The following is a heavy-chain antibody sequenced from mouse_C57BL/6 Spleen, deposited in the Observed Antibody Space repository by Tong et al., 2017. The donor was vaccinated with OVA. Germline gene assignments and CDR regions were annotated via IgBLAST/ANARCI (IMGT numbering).Heavy chain of an antibody. V-gene: IGHV1-39*01. CDR2: INPNYGTT. Sequence: EVQLQESGPELVKPGASVKISCKASGYSFTDYNMNWVKQSNGKSLEWIGVINPNYGTTSYNQKFKGKATLTVDKSSSTAYMQLSSLTSEDTAIYYCARYYYGSSYVFDYWGQGTTLTVSS. J-gene: IGHJ2*01. CDR3: ARYYYGSSYVFDY. D-gene: IGHD1-1*01. CDR1: GYSFTDYN.